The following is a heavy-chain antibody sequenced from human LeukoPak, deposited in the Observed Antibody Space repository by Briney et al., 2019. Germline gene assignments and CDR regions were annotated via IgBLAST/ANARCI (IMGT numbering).Heavy chain of an antibody. Sequence: GGSLRLSCAASGFTFSSYAMHWVRQAPGKGLEWVAVISYDGSNKYYADSVKGRFTISRDNSKNTLYLQMNSLRAEDTAVYYCARGHVGYDSSGYCHYWGQGTLVTVSS. CDR2: ISYDGSNK. D-gene: IGHD3-22*01. CDR1: GFTFSSYA. V-gene: IGHV3-30*04. J-gene: IGHJ4*02. CDR3: ARGHVGYDSSGYCHY.